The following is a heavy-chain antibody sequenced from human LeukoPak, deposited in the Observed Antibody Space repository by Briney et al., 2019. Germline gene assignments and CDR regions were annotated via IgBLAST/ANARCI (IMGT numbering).Heavy chain of an antibody. V-gene: IGHV3-48*03. CDR3: ARDGWWLTV. Sequence: GGTLRLSCAASGFTFSSYEMNWVRQAPGKGLEWVSYISRSGSTIYYAVSVKGRFTLSRDNAKNSLYLQMNSLRAKDTAVYYCARDGWWLTVWGQGTLVTVSS. J-gene: IGHJ4*02. CDR2: ISRSGSTI. D-gene: IGHD2-21*01. CDR1: GFTFSSYE.